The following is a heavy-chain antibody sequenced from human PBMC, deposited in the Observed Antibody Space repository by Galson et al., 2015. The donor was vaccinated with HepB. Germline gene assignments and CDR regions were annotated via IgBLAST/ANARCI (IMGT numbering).Heavy chain of an antibody. D-gene: IGHD2-2*01. V-gene: IGHV4-4*02. CDR2: IYHSGST. CDR3: AREAVVPAAILPVGAFDI. CDR1: GGSISSSNW. Sequence: ETLSLTCAVSGGSISSSNWWSWVRQPPGKGLEWIGEIYHSGSTNYNPSLKSRVTISVDKSKNQFSLKLSSVTAADTAVYYCAREAVVPAAILPVGAFDIWGQGTMVTVSS. J-gene: IGHJ3*02.